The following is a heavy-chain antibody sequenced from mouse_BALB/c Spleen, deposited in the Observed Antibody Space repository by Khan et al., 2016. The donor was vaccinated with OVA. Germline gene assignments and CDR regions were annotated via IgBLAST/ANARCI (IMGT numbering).Heavy chain of an antibody. CDR3: ARGYFGNYEFVF. D-gene: IGHD2-1*01. J-gene: IGHJ3*01. CDR2: IFPGTGTT. Sequence: QVQLQQSGAELVKPGASVKLSCKTSGYIFTSYWIQWVKQRPGQGLGWIGQIFPGTGTTYYNENFKGKATLTVDTSSSTAYMHLSSLTSEDSAVYVCARGYFGNYEFVFWGQGTLVTVSP. V-gene: IGHV1S132*01. CDR1: GYIFTSYW.